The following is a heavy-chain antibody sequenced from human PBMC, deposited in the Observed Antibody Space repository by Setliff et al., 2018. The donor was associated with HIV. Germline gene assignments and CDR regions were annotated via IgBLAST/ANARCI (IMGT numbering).Heavy chain of an antibody. V-gene: IGHV4-34*01. Sequence: KPSETLSLTCTVYGGSFSGYYWTWIRQPPGKGLEFIGEMNHRGVIKYLSSLKSRVTMAVDTSKKQFSLKLKSVTAADTAVYYCAATIAAAGKEGTDYWGQGTLVTVSS. D-gene: IGHD6-13*01. CDR2: MNHRGVI. CDR3: AATIAAAGKEGTDY. CDR1: GGSFSGYY. J-gene: IGHJ4*02.